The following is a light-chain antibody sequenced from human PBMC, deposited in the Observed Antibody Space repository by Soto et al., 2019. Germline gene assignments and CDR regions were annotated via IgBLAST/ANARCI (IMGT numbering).Light chain of an antibody. CDR3: QQYNNWTPAYA. CDR1: QSVSSN. Sequence: EIVMTQSPATLSVSPGERATLSCRASQSVSSNLAWYQQNPGQAPKLLIYGASTRATGIPARFSGSGSGKAVTLTISSMKSEDFAVYYCQQYNNWTPAYAFGQGTKLEIK. J-gene: IGKJ2*01. V-gene: IGKV3-15*01. CDR2: GAS.